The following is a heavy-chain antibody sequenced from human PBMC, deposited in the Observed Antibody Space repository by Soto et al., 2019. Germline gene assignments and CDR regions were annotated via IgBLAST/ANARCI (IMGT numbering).Heavy chain of an antibody. CDR2: IGTAGDT. Sequence: PGGSLRLSCAASGFTFSSYDMHWVRQATGKGLEWVSAIGTAGDTYYPGSVKGRFTISRENAKNSLYLQMNSLGAGDTAVYYCARASMVRGVTLYYFDYWGQGTLVTVSS. V-gene: IGHV3-13*01. D-gene: IGHD3-10*01. CDR3: ARASMVRGVTLYYFDY. J-gene: IGHJ4*02. CDR1: GFTFSSYD.